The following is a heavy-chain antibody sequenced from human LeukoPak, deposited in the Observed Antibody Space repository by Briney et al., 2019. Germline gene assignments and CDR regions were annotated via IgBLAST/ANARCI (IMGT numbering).Heavy chain of an antibody. V-gene: IGHV3-21*04. CDR3: AKAADQVWDNWFDP. Sequence: GGSLRLPCAASGFTFSSYSMNWVRQAPGKGLEWVSSISSSSSYIYYADSVKGRFTISRDNAKNSLYLQMNSLRAEDTAVYYCAKAADQVWDNWFDPWGQGTLVTVSS. J-gene: IGHJ5*02. CDR2: ISSSSSYI. D-gene: IGHD2-2*01. CDR1: GFTFSSYS.